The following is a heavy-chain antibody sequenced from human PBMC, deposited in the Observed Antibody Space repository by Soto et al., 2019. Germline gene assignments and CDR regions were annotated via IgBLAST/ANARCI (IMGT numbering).Heavy chain of an antibody. Sequence: GGSLRLSCAASGFTFSSYAMSWVRQAPGKGLEWVSAISGSGGSTYYADSVKGRFTISRDNSKNTLYLQMNSLRAEDTAVYYCARSDIVVVVAATCDYWGQGTLVTVSS. D-gene: IGHD2-15*01. J-gene: IGHJ4*02. V-gene: IGHV3-23*01. CDR2: ISGSGGST. CDR3: ARSDIVVVVAATCDY. CDR1: GFTFSSYA.